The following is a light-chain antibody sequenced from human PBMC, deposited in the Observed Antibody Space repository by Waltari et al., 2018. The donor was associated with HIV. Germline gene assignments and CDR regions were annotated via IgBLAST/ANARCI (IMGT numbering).Light chain of an antibody. J-gene: IGKJ4*02. CDR3: MQSLQIPPT. CDR2: WGS. Sequence: IVLTQSPLSLPVIPGEPASLPCRSIQSLLHSSAFSSLDWYLQKPGQSPQLLIYWGSHRASGVSDRFSGSGSGTHFTLNVTRVEADDVGIYFCMQSLQIPPTFGGGTKV. V-gene: IGKV2-28*01. CDR1: QSLLHSSAFSS.